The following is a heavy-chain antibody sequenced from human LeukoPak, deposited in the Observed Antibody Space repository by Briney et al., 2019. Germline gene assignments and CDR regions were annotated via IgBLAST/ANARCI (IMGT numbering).Heavy chain of an antibody. V-gene: IGHV3-23*01. J-gene: IGHJ4*02. CDR1: GFTFTSYA. D-gene: IGHD5-24*01. CDR3: AKDFWEMSTADY. Sequence: GGSLRLSCAASGFTFTSYAMSWVRQAPGKGLGWVSAISGSGGSTYYADSVKGRFTISRDNSKNTLYLQMNSLRAEDTAVYYCAKDFWEMSTADYWGQGTLVTVSS. CDR2: ISGSGGST.